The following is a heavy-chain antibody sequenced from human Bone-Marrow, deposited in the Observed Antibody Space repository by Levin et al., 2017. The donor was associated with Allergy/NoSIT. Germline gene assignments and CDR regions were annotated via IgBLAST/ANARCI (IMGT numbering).Heavy chain of an antibody. CDR1: GYTFTSYD. CDR3: ARLDMFGEPYRVYYYYGMDV. J-gene: IGHJ6*02. V-gene: IGHV1-8*01. CDR2: MNPNSGNT. Sequence: GESLKISCKASGYTFTSYDINWVRQATGQGLEWMGWMNPNSGNTGYAQKFQGRVTMTRNTSISTAYMELSSLRSEDTAVYYCARLDMFGEPYRVYYYYGMDVWGQGTTVTVSS. D-gene: IGHD3-10*02.